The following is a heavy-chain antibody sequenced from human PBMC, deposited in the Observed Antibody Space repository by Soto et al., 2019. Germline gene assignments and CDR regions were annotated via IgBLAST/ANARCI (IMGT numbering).Heavy chain of an antibody. Sequence: QVQLQESGPGLVKPSGTLSLTCAVSGGSISSSNWWSWVRQPPGKGLEWIGEIYHSGSTNYNPSLKRRVTISVDKSKNPFSLKLSSVTAADTAVSFCARVAVAGTRFDYWGQGTLVTVSS. CDR2: IYHSGST. V-gene: IGHV4-4*02. J-gene: IGHJ4*02. CDR3: ARVAVAGTRFDY. CDR1: GGSISSSNW. D-gene: IGHD6-19*01.